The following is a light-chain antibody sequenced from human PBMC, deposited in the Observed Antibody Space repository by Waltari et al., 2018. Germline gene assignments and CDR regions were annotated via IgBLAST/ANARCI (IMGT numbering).Light chain of an antibody. CDR1: SSDIGGHNY. V-gene: IGLV2-14*01. CDR2: EVT. Sequence: QSALTQPASVSGSPAQSITISCTGTSSDIGGHNYVSWYQQQPGKAPKLVIFEVTTRPSGVSNRFSGSKSGNTASLTISGLQAEDEADYYCTSYTTSVTWVFGGGTKVTVL. J-gene: IGLJ3*02. CDR3: TSYTTSVTWV.